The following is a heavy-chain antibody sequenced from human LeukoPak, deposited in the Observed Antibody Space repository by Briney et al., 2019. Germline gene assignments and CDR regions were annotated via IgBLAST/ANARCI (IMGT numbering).Heavy chain of an antibody. CDR3: ARDPMTHFFDY. Sequence: WETLSLTCNVSGGSISGYYWHWIRQPAGKGLEWIGRIYASGSTNYNPSLGSRVTMSVDTSKNYFSLKLNSVTAADTAVYFCARDPMTHFFDYWGQGTLVTVSP. V-gene: IGHV4-4*07. CDR2: IYASGST. J-gene: IGHJ4*02. D-gene: IGHD2-21*02. CDR1: GGSISGYY.